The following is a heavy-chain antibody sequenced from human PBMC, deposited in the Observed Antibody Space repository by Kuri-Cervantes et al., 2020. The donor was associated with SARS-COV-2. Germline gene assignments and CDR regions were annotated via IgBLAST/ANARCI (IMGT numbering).Heavy chain of an antibody. J-gene: IGHJ4*02. V-gene: IGHV1-2*06. CDR2: INPNSGGT. CDR3: ARAGGISSGYYYRLDH. D-gene: IGHD3-22*01. CDR1: GYTFTGYY. Sequence: GESLKISCKASGYTFTGYYMHWVRQAPGQGLEWMGRINPNSGGTNYAQKFQGRVTMTRDTSISTAYMELSRLRSDDTAVYYCARAGGISSGYYYRLDHWGQGTLVTVSS.